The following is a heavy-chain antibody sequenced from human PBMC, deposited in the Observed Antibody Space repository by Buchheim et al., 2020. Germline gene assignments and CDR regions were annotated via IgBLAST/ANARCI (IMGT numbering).Heavy chain of an antibody. CDR2: ISGSGGST. V-gene: IGHV3-23*01. CDR1: GFTFSSYA. J-gene: IGHJ6*02. Sequence: EVQLLESGGGLVQPGGSLRLSCAASGFTFSSYAMSWVRQAPGKGLEWVSAISGSGGSTYYADSVKGRFTISRDNSKNTLYLQMNSLRAEDTAVYYCAKRGYSSSWYRVDHYGMDVWGQGTT. D-gene: IGHD6-13*01. CDR3: AKRGYSSSWYRVDHYGMDV.